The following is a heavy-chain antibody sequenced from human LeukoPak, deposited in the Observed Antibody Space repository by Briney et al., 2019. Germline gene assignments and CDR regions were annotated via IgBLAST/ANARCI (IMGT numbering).Heavy chain of an antibody. Sequence: SGGSLRLSCAASGFTFRAYSMNWVRQAPGKGLEWISYIGISSGNTKYADSVKGRFTISGDKAKNSLYLQMNSLRVEDTAVYYCARAYKYAFDNWGQGTLVTVSS. CDR2: IGISSGNT. V-gene: IGHV3-48*01. D-gene: IGHD5-24*01. J-gene: IGHJ4*02. CDR3: ARAYKYAFDN. CDR1: GFTFRAYS.